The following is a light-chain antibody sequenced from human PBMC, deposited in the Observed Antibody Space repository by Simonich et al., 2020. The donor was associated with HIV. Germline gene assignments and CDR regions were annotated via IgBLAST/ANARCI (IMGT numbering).Light chain of an antibody. CDR3: QQYDELPYT. J-gene: IGKJ2*01. Sequence: DIQMTQSPSSLSASVGDRVTITCQASQDIDNYLNWYQQKAGKAPKLLIYDATNLETGVPSRFSGSGSGTDFTFTISSLQPADIATYYCQQYDELPYTFGQGTKLEIK. CDR2: DAT. CDR1: QDIDNY. V-gene: IGKV1-33*01.